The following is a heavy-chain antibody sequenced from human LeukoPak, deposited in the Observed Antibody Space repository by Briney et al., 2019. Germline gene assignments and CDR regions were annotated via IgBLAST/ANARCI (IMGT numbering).Heavy chain of an antibody. CDR3: ARGSSSSEVDY. Sequence: GASVKVSCKASGYTFTSYDINWVRQATGQGLEWMGWMNPNSGNTGYAQKFQGRVTITTDESTSTAYMELSSLRSEDTAVYYCARGSSSSEVDYWGQGTLVTVSS. V-gene: IGHV1-8*01. CDR2: MNPNSGNT. D-gene: IGHD6-6*01. CDR1: GYTFTSYD. J-gene: IGHJ4*02.